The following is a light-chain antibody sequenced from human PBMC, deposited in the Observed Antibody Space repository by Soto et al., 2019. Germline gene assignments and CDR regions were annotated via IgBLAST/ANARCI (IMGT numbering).Light chain of an antibody. CDR3: QQYNAYSGT. CDR2: VAS. CDR1: QGIRND. J-gene: IGKJ5*01. Sequence: DIQMTQSPSTLSGSVGDRVTITCRASQGIRNDLSWYQQKPGEAPKRLVYVASSLDGGVPARFSGSGSGTEFTLTITGLQPDDFATYYCQQYNAYSGTFGQGTRLEIK. V-gene: IGKV1-5*01.